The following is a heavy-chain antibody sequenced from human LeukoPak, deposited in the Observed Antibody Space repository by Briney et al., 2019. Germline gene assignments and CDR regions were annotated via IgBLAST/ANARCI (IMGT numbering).Heavy chain of an antibody. CDR2: ISWNSGSI. CDR3: AKFHVSGQRGYSYGLDY. J-gene: IGHJ4*02. CDR1: GFTFDDYA. V-gene: IGHV3-9*01. Sequence: GGSLRLSCAASGFTFDDYAMHWVRQAPGKGLEWVSGISWNSGSIGYADSVKGRFTISRDNAKNSLYLQMNSLRAEDTALYYCAKFHVSGQRGYSYGLDYWGQGTLVTVSS. D-gene: IGHD5-18*01.